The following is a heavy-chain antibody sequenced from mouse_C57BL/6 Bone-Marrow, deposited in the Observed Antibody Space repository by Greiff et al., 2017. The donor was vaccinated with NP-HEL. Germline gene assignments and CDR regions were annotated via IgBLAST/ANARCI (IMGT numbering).Heavy chain of an antibody. CDR2: IDPSDSYT. D-gene: IGHD1-1*01. J-gene: IGHJ2*01. CDR1: GYTFTSYW. CDR3: AVLITTVVAYYFDY. Sequence: QVQLQQPGAELVRPGTSVKLSCKASGYTFTSYWMHWVKQRPGQGLEWIGVIDPSDSYTNYIQKFKGKATLTVDTSSSTAYMQLSSLTSEDSAVYYCAVLITTVVAYYFDYWGQGTTLTVSS. V-gene: IGHV1-59*01.